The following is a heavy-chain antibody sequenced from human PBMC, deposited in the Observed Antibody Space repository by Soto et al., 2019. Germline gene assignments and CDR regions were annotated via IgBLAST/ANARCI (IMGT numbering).Heavy chain of an antibody. J-gene: IGHJ6*02. V-gene: IGHV3-48*01. CDR3: ARGFSMDV. CDR1: GFTFSSYS. Sequence: GGSLRLSCAASGFTFSSYSLNWVRQAPGKGLKWVSYISSSSSTIYYADSVKGRFTISRDNAKNSLYLQMNSLRAEDTAVYYCARGFSMDVWGQGTTVTVSS. CDR2: ISSSSSTI.